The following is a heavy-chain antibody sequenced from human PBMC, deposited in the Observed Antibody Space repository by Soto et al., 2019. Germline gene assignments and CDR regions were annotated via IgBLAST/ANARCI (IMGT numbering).Heavy chain of an antibody. CDR2: ISPYNGET. D-gene: IGHD5-12*01. Sequence: QVQLVQSGPEVKKPGASVRVSCKASGYTFNNFAFNWVRQAPGQGLEWLGWISPYNGETEYAQKFQGRVIMTTDASTSTAYLEVRSLRSDETAVYYCAREQTRWLKDAFDIWGQGTMVIVSS. V-gene: IGHV1-18*01. J-gene: IGHJ3*02. CDR1: GYTFNNFA. CDR3: AREQTRWLKDAFDI.